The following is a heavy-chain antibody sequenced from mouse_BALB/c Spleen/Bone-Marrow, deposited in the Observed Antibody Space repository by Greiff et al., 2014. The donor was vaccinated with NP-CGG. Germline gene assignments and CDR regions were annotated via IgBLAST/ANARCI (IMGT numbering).Heavy chain of an antibody. J-gene: IGHJ4*01. Sequence: VQLQQFGPELVRPGVSVKISCKGSGYTFTDYGMHWVKQSHAKSLEWIGLISLYSGNTNYNQKFKDKATMTVDKSSSTAYMELARLTSEVSAIYYCARGDYRYDETMDYWGQGTSVTVSS. CDR2: ISLYSGNT. CDR3: ARGDYRYDETMDY. CDR1: GYTFTDYG. V-gene: IGHV1-67*01. D-gene: IGHD2-14*01.